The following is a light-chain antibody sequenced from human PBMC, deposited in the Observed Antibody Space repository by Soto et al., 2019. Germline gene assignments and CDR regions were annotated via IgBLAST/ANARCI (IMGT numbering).Light chain of an antibody. J-gene: IGKJ4*01. CDR2: GAS. V-gene: IGKV1-12*01. CDR3: QQDNSFPLT. CDR1: QDITSG. Sequence: DIQLTQSPSSVSASVGARVTITCRASQDITSGLAWYQQRPGRAPKLLIYGASSLQNGVTSRFSGSGSGTDFNLTISSLQPKDFATYYCQQDNSFPLTFGGGTKVEIK.